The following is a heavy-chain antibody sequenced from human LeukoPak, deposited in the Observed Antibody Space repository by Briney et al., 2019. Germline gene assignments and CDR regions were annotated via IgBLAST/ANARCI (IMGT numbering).Heavy chain of an antibody. CDR2: FVTTAR. CDR3: ARDTSVASGMQH. V-gene: IGHV4-59*01. D-gene: IGHD6-19*01. CDR1: GGSISSYS. Sequence: SETLSLTCTVSGGSISSYSWSWIRQSPGKGLEWIGSFVTTARTYNPSFKSRAAMSLDTSKNQFSLSLKSLTTADSAIYYCARDTSVASGMQHWGQGTLVTVSS. J-gene: IGHJ1*01.